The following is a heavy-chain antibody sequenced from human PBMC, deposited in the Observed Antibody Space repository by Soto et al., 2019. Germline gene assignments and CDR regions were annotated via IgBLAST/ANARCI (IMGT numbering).Heavy chain of an antibody. CDR2: DIPIFGTA. Sequence: QVQLGQSGAEVKKPGSSVKVSCKASGGTFSSYAISWVRQAPGQGLEWMGGDIPIFGTANYAQKFQGRVTITADESTSTAYVELSSLRSEDTAVYYCARERYSGSYWVGNAFDICGQGTMVTVSS. J-gene: IGHJ3*02. CDR3: ARERYSGSYWVGNAFDI. V-gene: IGHV1-69*01. D-gene: IGHD1-26*01. CDR1: GGTFSSYA.